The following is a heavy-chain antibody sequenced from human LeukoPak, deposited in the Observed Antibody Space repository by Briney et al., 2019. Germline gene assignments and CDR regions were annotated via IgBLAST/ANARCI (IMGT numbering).Heavy chain of an antibody. D-gene: IGHD3-3*01. V-gene: IGHV3-30*03. J-gene: IGHJ4*02. Sequence: PGGSLRLSCAASGSIVSSNHMSWVRQAPGKGLEWVAIISNDGSRKYYEHSVEGRFTISRDNSKNTLYLQMDSLRAEDTAVYYCARDRAWNYFDYWGQGTLVTVSS. CDR3: ARDRAWNYFDY. CDR2: ISNDGSRK. CDR1: GSIVSSNH.